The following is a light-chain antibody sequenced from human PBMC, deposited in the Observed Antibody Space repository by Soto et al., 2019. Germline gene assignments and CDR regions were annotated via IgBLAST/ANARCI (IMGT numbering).Light chain of an antibody. J-gene: IGKJ1*01. V-gene: IGKV3-20*01. CDR1: QSVSSSY. Sequence: ESVLTQSPGTLSLSPGERATLSCRASQSVSSSYLAWYQQKPGQAPRLLIYGASNRATGIPDRFSGSGSGTDFTLTISRLEPEDSAVYYCQQYGSSPTWTFGQGTKVDIK. CDR2: GAS. CDR3: QQYGSSPTWT.